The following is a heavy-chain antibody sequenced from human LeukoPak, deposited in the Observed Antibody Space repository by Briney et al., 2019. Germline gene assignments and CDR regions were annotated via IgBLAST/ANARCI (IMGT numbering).Heavy chain of an antibody. V-gene: IGHV1-2*02. Sequence: ASVKVSCKASGYTFTGYYMHWVRQAPGQGLEWMGWINPNSGSTNYAQKFQGRVTMTRDTSTSTAYMELSRLRSDDTAVYYCARDSSALYYDFWSGPAGWFDPWGQGTLVTVSS. CDR3: ARDSSALYYDFWSGPAGWFDP. D-gene: IGHD3-3*01. J-gene: IGHJ5*02. CDR1: GYTFTGYY. CDR2: INPNSGST.